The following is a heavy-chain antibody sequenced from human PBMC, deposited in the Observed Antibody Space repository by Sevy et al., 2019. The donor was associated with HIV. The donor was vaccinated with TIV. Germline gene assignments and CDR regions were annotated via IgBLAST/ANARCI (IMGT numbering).Heavy chain of an antibody. Sequence: SETLSLTCTVSGGSISSSSYYWGWIRQPPGKGLEWIGSIYYSGSTYYNPSLKSRVTISVDTSKNQFSLKLSSVTAADTAVYYCARLGIAAPIDYWGQGTLVTVSS. V-gene: IGHV4-39*01. D-gene: IGHD6-13*01. CDR3: ARLGIAAPIDY. CDR1: GGSISSSSYY. J-gene: IGHJ4*02. CDR2: IYYSGST.